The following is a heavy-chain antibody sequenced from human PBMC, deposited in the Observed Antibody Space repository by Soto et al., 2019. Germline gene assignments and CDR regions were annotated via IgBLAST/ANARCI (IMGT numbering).Heavy chain of an antibody. CDR3: AKQGGIYYDSSALLYYLAS. V-gene: IGHV3-30*18. CDR1: GFSFSNYG. J-gene: IGHJ4*02. Sequence: PGGSLRLSCAASGFSFSNYGMHWARQAPGKGLEWVAVISYDGSNRYYADSVKGRFTISRDNSQNTLYLQMNSLRPDDTAVYYCAKQGGIYYDSSALLYYLASWGQGTPVTVSS. CDR2: ISYDGSNR. D-gene: IGHD3-22*01.